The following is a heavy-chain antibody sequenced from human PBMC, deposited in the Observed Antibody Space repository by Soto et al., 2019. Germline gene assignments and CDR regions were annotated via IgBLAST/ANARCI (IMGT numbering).Heavy chain of an antibody. Sequence: SETLSLTCAVYGGSFSGYYWSWIRQPPGKGLEWIGEINHSGSTNYNPSLKSRVTISVDTSKNQFSLKLSSVTAADTAVYYCARRPGYCSSTSCSSYYYYGMDVWGQGTTVTVSS. J-gene: IGHJ6*02. V-gene: IGHV4-34*01. CDR1: GGSFSGYY. D-gene: IGHD2-2*01. CDR2: INHSGST. CDR3: ARRPGYCSSTSCSSYYYYGMDV.